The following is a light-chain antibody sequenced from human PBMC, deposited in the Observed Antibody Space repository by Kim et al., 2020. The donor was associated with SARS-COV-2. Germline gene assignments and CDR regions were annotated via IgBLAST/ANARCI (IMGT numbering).Light chain of an antibody. CDR3: QQYNKWPIT. CDR2: AAS. Sequence: VAPSKRATRSCRASQSLSSNRAWYQQKPGQAPRLLFYAASTRATGTPARFSGSGSGTEFPLTISSLQSEDCAVYSCQQYNKWPITFGGGTKVDIK. CDR1: QSLSSN. J-gene: IGKJ4*01. V-gene: IGKV3-15*01.